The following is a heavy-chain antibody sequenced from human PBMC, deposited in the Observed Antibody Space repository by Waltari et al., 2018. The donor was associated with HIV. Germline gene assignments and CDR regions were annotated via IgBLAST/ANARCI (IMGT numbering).Heavy chain of an antibody. D-gene: IGHD5-12*01. J-gene: IGHJ4*02. Sequence: EVQLVESGGGLVQPGRSLRLSCAASGFSFDDYAMHWVRQAPGKGWEWVAGISWNGAGVGYAGSVKGRFAISRDNAKNSLYLQMNSLRAEDTALYYCAKGGPTIGLYYFDYWGQGTLVTVSS. CDR1: GFSFDDYA. CDR2: ISWNGAGV. V-gene: IGHV3-9*01. CDR3: AKGGPTIGLYYFDY.